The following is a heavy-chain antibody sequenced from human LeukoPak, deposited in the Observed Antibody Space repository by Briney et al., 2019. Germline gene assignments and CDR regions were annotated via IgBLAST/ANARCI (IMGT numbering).Heavy chain of an antibody. CDR1: GFTFSSYA. CDR3: AKVGPHIDYGDYVYDY. J-gene: IGHJ4*02. V-gene: IGHV3-23*01. CDR2: ISGSGGST. Sequence: GGSLRLSCAASGFTFSSYAMSWVRQAPGKGLERVSAISGSGGSTYYADSVKGRFTISRDNSKNTLYLQMNSLRAEDTAVYYCAKVGPHIDYGDYVYDYWGQGTLVTVSS. D-gene: IGHD4-17*01.